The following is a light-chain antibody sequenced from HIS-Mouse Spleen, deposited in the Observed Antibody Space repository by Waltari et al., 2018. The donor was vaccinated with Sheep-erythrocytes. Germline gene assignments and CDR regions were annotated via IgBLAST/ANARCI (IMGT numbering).Light chain of an antibody. Sequence: QSDLTQPASVSGSPGQSITISCTGTSSDVAGYNYVSWYKQHPGKAPKLMIYEVSNRPSGVSNRFSGSKSGNTASLTISGLQAEDEADYYCSSYTSSSTWVFGGGTKLTVL. CDR2: EVS. CDR1: SSDVAGYNY. V-gene: IGLV2-14*01. J-gene: IGLJ3*02. CDR3: SSYTSSSTWV.